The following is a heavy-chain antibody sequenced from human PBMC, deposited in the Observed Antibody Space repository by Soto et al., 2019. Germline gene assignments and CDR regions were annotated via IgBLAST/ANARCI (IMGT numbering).Heavy chain of an antibody. J-gene: IGHJ4*02. D-gene: IGHD3-22*01. CDR2: INDNGNT. CDR1: GGSINIYY. Sequence: PSETLSLTCSVSGGSINIYYWSWIRHFPGKGLEWIGYINDNGNTNYNPSLRSRVTISRDTSKNQFSLKLSSVSAADTAIYYCAKYVAKGYYCDYWGQGTLVTVSS. CDR3: AKYVAKGYYCDY. V-gene: IGHV4-59*01.